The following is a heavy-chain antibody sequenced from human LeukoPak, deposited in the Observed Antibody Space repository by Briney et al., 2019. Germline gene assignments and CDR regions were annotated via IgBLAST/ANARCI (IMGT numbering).Heavy chain of an antibody. Sequence: GGSLRLSCAASGFSFSDYWMHWVRQAPGKGLVWVSRISEDGSRTNYADSVKGRFSISRDNVKNTLYLQMNSLRAEDTAVYYCARDLPGYNYGYDYWGQGSLVTVSS. CDR1: GFSFSDYW. CDR3: ARDLPGYNYGYDY. D-gene: IGHD5-18*01. CDR2: ISEDGSRT. V-gene: IGHV3-74*01. J-gene: IGHJ4*02.